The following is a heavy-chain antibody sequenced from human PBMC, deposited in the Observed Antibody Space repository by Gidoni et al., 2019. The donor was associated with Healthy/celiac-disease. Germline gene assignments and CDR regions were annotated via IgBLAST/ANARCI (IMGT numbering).Heavy chain of an antibody. V-gene: IGHV4-39*01. J-gene: IGHJ5*02. CDR2: IYYSGST. D-gene: IGHD4-17*01. CDR3: ARPAYYGDYAWFDP. CDR1: GGSISSSSYY. Sequence: QLQLQESGPGLVKPSETLSITCTVSGGSISSSSYYWGWIRQPPGKVLEWIGSIYYSGSTYYNPSLKSRVTISVDTSKNQFSLKLSSVTAADTAVYYCARPAYYGDYAWFDPWSQVTLVTVSS.